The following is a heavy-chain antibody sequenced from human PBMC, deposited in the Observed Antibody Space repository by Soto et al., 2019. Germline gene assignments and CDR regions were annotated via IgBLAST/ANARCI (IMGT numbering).Heavy chain of an antibody. V-gene: IGHV3-20*04. CDR1: GFTLHNYG. CDR2: LIGGHYGT. Sequence: GSLRLSCTAYGFTLHNYGMAWGRQAPGGVREWVSTLIGGHYGTAYSCSVKGRITVSRDNSNNCLYLRISSVRVEDKAMYFCAKGKSTGDIDRFDPWGHGSLVTVSS. J-gene: IGHJ5*02. D-gene: IGHD3-10*01. CDR3: AKGKSTGDIDRFDP.